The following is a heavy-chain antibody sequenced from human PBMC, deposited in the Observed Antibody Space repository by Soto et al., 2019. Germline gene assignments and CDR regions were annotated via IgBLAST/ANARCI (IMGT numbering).Heavy chain of an antibody. D-gene: IGHD6-19*01. CDR2: ISGSGGST. CDR1: GFTFSSYA. J-gene: IGHJ4*02. CDR3: AKNRGISGWYLDY. V-gene: IGHV3-23*01. Sequence: SLRLSCAASGFTFSSYAMSWVRQAPGKGLEWVSAISGSGGSTYYADSVKGRFTISRDNSKNTLYLQMNSLRAGDTAVYYCAKNRGISGWYLDYWGQGTLVTVSS.